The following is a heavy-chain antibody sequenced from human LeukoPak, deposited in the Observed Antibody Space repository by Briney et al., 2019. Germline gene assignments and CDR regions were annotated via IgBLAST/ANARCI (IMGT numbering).Heavy chain of an antibody. CDR2: IFYSGRT. Sequence: SETLSLTCTVSGDSISSSSYYWGWIRQPPGKGLEWIGSIFYSGRTYYNPSLKSRVTISVDTSKNQFSLKLSSVTAADTAVYYCARGANDYGDYVPYYYYYMDVWGKGTTVTVSS. J-gene: IGHJ6*03. CDR1: GDSISSSSYY. D-gene: IGHD4-17*01. V-gene: IGHV4-39*07. CDR3: ARGANDYGDYVPYYYYYMDV.